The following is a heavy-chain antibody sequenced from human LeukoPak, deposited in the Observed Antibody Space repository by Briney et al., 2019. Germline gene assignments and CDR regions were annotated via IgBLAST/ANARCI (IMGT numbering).Heavy chain of an antibody. CDR2: IYTSGST. Sequence: SETLSLTCTVSGGSISSGSYYWSWIRQPAGKGLEWIGRIYTSGSTNYNPSLKSRVTISVDTSKNQFSLKLSSVTAADTAVYYCARGSTIVGATRRGDPRDWFDPWGQGTLVTVSS. J-gene: IGHJ5*02. CDR3: ARGSTIVGATRRGDPRDWFDP. D-gene: IGHD1-26*01. V-gene: IGHV4-61*02. CDR1: GGSISSGSYY.